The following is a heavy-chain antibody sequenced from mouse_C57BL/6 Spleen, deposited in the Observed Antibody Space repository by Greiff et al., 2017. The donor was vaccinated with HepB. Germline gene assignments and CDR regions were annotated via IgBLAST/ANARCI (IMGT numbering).Heavy chain of an antibody. CDR3: ARHGSSYGYFDV. J-gene: IGHJ1*03. Sequence: EVQRVESGGGLVQPGGSLSLSCAASGFTFTDYYMSWVRQPPGKALEWLGFIRNKANGYTTEYSASVKGRFTISRDNSQSILYLQMNALRAEDSATYYCARHGSSYGYFDVWGTGTTVTVSS. CDR2: IRNKANGYTT. CDR1: GFTFTDYY. D-gene: IGHD1-1*01. V-gene: IGHV7-3*01.